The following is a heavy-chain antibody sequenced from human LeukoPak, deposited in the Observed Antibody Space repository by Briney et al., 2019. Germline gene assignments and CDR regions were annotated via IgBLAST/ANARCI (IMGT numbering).Heavy chain of an antibody. J-gene: IGHJ4*02. CDR2: IYYSGST. V-gene: IGHV4-61*01. Sequence: KTSETLSLTCTVSGGSISSSSYYWGWIRQPPGKGLEWIGYIYYSGSTNYNPSLKSRVTISVDTSKNQFSLKLSSVTAADTAVYYCARDRLYCSSTSCSHYFDYWGQGTLVTVSS. CDR1: GGSISSSSYY. D-gene: IGHD2-2*01. CDR3: ARDRLYCSSTSCSHYFDY.